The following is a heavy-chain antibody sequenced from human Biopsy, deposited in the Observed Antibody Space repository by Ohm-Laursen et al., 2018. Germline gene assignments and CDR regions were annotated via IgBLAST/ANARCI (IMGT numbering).Heavy chain of an antibody. Sequence: SSVKVSCKASGYKFTGYGMSWVRQAPGQGFEWMGRISGYNGNTNYAQKFQGRITMTIDAATSTGYMDLRSLKSDDTAVYYCARIAAAGWDDYWGQGTLVTVSS. CDR2: ISGYNGNT. D-gene: IGHD6-25*01. V-gene: IGHV1-18*01. CDR3: ARIAAAGWDDY. J-gene: IGHJ4*02. CDR1: GYKFTGYG.